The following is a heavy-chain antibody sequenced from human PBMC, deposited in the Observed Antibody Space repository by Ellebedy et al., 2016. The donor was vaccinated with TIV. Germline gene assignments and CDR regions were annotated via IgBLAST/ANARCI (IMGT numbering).Heavy chain of an antibody. CDR1: GFSLSTSGMT. Sequence: SGPTLVKPTQTLTLTCTFSGFSLSTSGMTAGWVRQPPGKAPEWLTFIYWNGVERYSPSLRSRLTITKDTSRNQIVLTMTNMDPVDTGTYFCAHRTTVTSVDYWGQGTLVTVSS. D-gene: IGHD4-17*01. CDR3: AHRTTVTSVDY. V-gene: IGHV2-5*01. CDR2: IYWNGVE. J-gene: IGHJ4*02.